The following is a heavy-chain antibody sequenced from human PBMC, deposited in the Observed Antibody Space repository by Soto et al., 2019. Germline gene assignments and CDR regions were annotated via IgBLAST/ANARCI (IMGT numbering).Heavy chain of an antibody. Sequence: PGGSLRLSCAASGFTFDDYTMHWVRQAPGKGLEWVSMISWDGGNTYYADSVKGRFTISRDNSKNSLYLQMNGLRTEDTALYYCAKDTSWTIDYWGQGNLVTVSS. D-gene: IGHD4-17*01. J-gene: IGHJ4*02. CDR2: ISWDGGNT. V-gene: IGHV3-43*01. CDR1: GFTFDDYT. CDR3: AKDTSWTIDY.